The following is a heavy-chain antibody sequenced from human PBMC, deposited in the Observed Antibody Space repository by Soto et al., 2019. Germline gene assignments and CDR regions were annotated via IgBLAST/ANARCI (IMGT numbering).Heavy chain of an antibody. CDR1: GYTLTELS. CDR2: FDPEDGET. J-gene: IGHJ4*02. Sequence: GASVKVSCKVSGYTLTELSMHWVRQAPGKGLEWMGGFDPEDGETIYAQKFQGRVTMTEDTSTGTAYMELSSLRSEDTAVYYCATVELLWYQRNPSSPLRKWGQGTLVTVSS. CDR3: ATVELLWYQRNPSSPLRK. V-gene: IGHV1-24*01. D-gene: IGHD3-10*01.